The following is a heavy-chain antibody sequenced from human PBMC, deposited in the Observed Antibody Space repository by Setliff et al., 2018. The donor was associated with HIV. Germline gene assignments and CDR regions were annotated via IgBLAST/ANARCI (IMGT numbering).Heavy chain of an antibody. CDR2: IRSKANSYAT. Sequence: PGGSLRLSCAASGFTFSGAAMHWVRQASGKGLEWVGRIRSKANSYATAYAASVKGRFTLSRDDSKNTAYLQMNSLRTEDTALYYCVRESLTTVSSYWGQGTLVTVSS. D-gene: IGHD4-17*01. CDR3: VRESLTTVSSY. J-gene: IGHJ4*02. CDR1: GFTFSGAA. V-gene: IGHV3-73*01.